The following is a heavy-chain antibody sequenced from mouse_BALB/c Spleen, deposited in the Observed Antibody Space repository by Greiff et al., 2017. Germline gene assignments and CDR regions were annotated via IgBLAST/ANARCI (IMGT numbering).Heavy chain of an antibody. CDR1: GFNIKDYY. Sequence: VQLQQSGAELVRPGALVKLSCKASGFNIKDYYMHWVKQRPEQGLEWIGWIDPENGNTIYDPKFQGKASITADTSSNTAYLPLSSLTSEDTAVYYCAIEVPVWFAYWGEGTLVTVSA. V-gene: IGHV14-1*02. CDR3: AIEVPVWFAY. CDR2: IDPENGNT. J-gene: IGHJ3*01.